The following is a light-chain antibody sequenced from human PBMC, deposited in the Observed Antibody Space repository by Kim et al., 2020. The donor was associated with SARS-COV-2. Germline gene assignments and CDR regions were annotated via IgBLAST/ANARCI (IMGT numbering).Light chain of an antibody. Sequence: ASVGARVTSTCQAGTGIRTYVNWYQQKPGTAPQLLIYDASNMKTGVPSTFSGSGSGTDFTSAISSLQPEDIATYFCQQYDSLPYSFGQGTKLEI. J-gene: IGKJ2*03. V-gene: IGKV1-33*01. CDR3: QQYDSLPYS. CDR1: TGIRTY. CDR2: DAS.